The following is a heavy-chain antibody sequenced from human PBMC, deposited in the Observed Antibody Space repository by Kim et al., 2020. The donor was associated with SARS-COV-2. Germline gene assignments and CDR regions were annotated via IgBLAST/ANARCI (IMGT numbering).Heavy chain of an antibody. V-gene: IGHV3-23*01. Sequence: GGSLRLSCAASGFTFSSFAMTWVRQAPGKGLEWVSILSDSGGDTFYADSVKGRFTISRDNSKNTLYLQMNSLRAEDTAVYYCAKKGILVRGQWYFDLWGRGTLVTVSS. CDR2: LSDSGGDT. D-gene: IGHD6-13*01. J-gene: IGHJ2*01. CDR1: GFTFSSFA. CDR3: AKKGILVRGQWYFDL.